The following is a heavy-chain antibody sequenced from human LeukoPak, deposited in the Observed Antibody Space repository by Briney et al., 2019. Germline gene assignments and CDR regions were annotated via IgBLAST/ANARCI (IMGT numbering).Heavy chain of an antibody. CDR3: AKVATWTYFDY. V-gene: IGHV3-23*01. CDR1: GFTFSSYA. Sequence: GGSLRLSCAASGFTFSSYAMSWVRQAPGQGLEWVSAISGSGDSTYYADSVKGRFTISRDNSRNTLYLQMNSLRADDTAVYYCAKVATWTYFDYWGQGTLVTVSS. J-gene: IGHJ4*02. CDR2: ISGSGDST. D-gene: IGHD3/OR15-3a*01.